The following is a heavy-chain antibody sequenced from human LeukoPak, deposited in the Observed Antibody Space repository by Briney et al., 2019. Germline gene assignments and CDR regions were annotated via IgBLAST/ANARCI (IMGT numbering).Heavy chain of an antibody. V-gene: IGHV1-2*02. Sequence: EASVTVSCKAFGNTFIDHYMHWVRQAPGQGLEWMGCINLNSGDTRDTQKFQDRVTMTRDTSISTAYMELSRLTSDDTAVYYCARELRDRHDLGMDVWGQGTTVTVSS. J-gene: IGHJ6*02. CDR2: INLNSGDT. CDR3: ARELRDRHDLGMDV. CDR1: GNTFIDHY. D-gene: IGHD1-1*01.